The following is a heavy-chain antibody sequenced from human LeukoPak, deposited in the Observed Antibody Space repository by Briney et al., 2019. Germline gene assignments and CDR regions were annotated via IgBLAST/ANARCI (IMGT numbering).Heavy chain of an antibody. V-gene: IGHV3-21*01. CDR2: ISSSSSYI. J-gene: IGHJ4*02. CDR1: GFTFSSYS. D-gene: IGHD3-22*01. Sequence: GRSLRLSCAASGFTFSSYSMNWVRQAPGKGLEWVSSISSSSSYIYYADSVKGRFTISRDNAKNSLYLQMNSLRAEDTAVYYCARDRSPDYYDSSGYYDFDYWGQGTLVTVSS. CDR3: ARDRSPDYYDSSGYYDFDY.